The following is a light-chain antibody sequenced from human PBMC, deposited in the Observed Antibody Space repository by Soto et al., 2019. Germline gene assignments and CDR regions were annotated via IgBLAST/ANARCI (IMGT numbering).Light chain of an antibody. CDR1: QSVSSIY. Sequence: DIVLTQSPGTLSLSPGGSVTLSCRASQSVSSIYLAWYQQKPGQAPRLVIYATSSRATGIPDRFSGSGSGTDLSLTISRLEPEAFAVYYCQQYGNSPRYSFGQGTRLEIK. J-gene: IGKJ2*03. CDR3: QQYGNSPRYS. V-gene: IGKV3-20*01. CDR2: ATS.